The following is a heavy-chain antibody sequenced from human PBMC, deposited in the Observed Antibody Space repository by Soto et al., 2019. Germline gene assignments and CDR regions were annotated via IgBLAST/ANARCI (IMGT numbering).Heavy chain of an antibody. D-gene: IGHD2-2*01. CDR3: ARDGFCTSTTCRVGNWFDP. CDR2: INHRGST. CDR1: GGSFSGYY. V-gene: IGHV4-34*01. J-gene: IGHJ5*02. Sequence: QVQLQQWGAGLLKPSETLSLTCVVYGGSFSGYYWSWIRQSPGKGLEWIGGINHRGSTNYNPSLESRATISVDTSKNQSSLKLPSVTAADTAMSSCARDGFCTSTTCRVGNWFDPWGQGTLVTVSS.